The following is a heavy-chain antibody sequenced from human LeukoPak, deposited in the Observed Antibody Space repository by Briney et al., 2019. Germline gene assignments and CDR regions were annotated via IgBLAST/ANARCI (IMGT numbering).Heavy chain of an antibody. J-gene: IGHJ6*03. CDR3: AKFEYHLLRYMDV. D-gene: IGHD2-2*01. V-gene: IGHV3-23*01. Sequence: PGGSLRLSCAASGFTFSTYAMSWVRQAPGKGLEWVSGISDSGGSTYYADSVKGRFTVSRDNSKSTLYLQMNSLRAEDTAVYYCAKFEYHLLRYMDVWGKGTTVTVSS. CDR1: GFTFSTYA. CDR2: ISDSGGST.